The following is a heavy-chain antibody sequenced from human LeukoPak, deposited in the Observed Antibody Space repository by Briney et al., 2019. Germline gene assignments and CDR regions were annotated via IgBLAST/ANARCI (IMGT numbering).Heavy chain of an antibody. CDR1: GFTFDDCA. Sequence: PGGSLRLSCAASGFTFDDCAMHWVRQAPGKGLEWVSLISGDGGSTYYADSVKGRFTISRDNSKNSLYLQMNSLRTEDTALYYCAKDAMMHYDFSYNWFDPWGQGTLVTVSS. D-gene: IGHD3-3*01. V-gene: IGHV3-43*02. J-gene: IGHJ5*02. CDR3: AKDAMMHYDFSYNWFDP. CDR2: ISGDGGST.